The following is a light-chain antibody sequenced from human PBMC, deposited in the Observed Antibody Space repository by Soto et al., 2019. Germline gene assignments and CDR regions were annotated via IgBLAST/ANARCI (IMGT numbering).Light chain of an antibody. Sequence: QLVLTQSSSASASLGSSVKLTCTLSSGHSSYIIAWHQQQPGKAPRYLMKLEGSGSYNKGSGVPDRFSGSSSGADCYLTISNLQFEDEADYYCETWDSNTRVFGTGTKLTVL. CDR3: ETWDSNTRV. CDR2: LEGSGSY. CDR1: SGHSSYI. J-gene: IGLJ1*01. V-gene: IGLV4-60*02.